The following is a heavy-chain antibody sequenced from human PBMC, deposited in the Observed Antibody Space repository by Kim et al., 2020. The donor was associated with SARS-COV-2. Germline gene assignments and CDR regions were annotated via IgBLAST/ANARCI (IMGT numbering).Heavy chain of an antibody. V-gene: IGHV3-11*01. D-gene: IGHD3-10*01. J-gene: IGHJ6*02. Sequence: VKGRFTISRENAENSLYLQMNSLGGEDTAVYYCARDREMDYFGSESDRDVWGQGTTVTVSS. CDR3: ARDREMDYFGSESDRDV.